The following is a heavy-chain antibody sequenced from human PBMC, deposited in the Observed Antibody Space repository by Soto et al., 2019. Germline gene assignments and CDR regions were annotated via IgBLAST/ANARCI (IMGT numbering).Heavy chain of an antibody. CDR1: GFTFSDYY. J-gene: IGHJ6*03. CDR3: ASRRPVGVVPAATPNSGYYYMDV. V-gene: IGHV3-11*01. D-gene: IGHD2-2*02. Sequence: GGSLRLSCAASGFTFSDYYMSWILQAPGKGLEWVSYISSSGSTIYYADSVKGRFTISRDNAKNSLYLQMNSLRAEDTAVYYCASRRPVGVVPAATPNSGYYYMDVWGKGTTVTVS. CDR2: ISSSGSTI.